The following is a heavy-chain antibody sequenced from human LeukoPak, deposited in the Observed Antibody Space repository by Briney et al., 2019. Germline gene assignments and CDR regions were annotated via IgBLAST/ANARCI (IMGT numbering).Heavy chain of an antibody. J-gene: IGHJ3*01. CDR3: ARSSYSSSSSV. CDR1: GFTFSGFW. V-gene: IGHV3-7*03. CDR2: INSDGSEG. Sequence: GGSLRLACAVSGFTFSGFWMSWSRQAPGKGLEWVASINSDGSEGYYADVVKGRFTISGDNAKNSLYLQINSLRAEDTAVYYCARSSYSSSSSVWGQGTMVTVSS. D-gene: IGHD6-6*01.